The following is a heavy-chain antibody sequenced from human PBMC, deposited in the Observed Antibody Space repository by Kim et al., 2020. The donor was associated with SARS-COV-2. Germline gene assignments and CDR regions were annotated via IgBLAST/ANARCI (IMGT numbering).Heavy chain of an antibody. J-gene: IGHJ4*02. CDR3: ARRSRRYYFDY. V-gene: IGHV5-51*01. Sequence: GASLKISCQGSGYNFSTYWIGWVRRLPGKGLEWLGVIYPGDSDTTYSPSFQGQVTFSADKSISTAYLQWSSLKASDSAMYYCARRSRRYYFDYGGQGMLLTVST. CDR2: IYPGDSDT. CDR1: GYNFSTYW.